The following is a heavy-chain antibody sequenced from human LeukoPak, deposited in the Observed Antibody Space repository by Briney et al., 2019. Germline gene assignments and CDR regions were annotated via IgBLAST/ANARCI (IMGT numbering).Heavy chain of an antibody. CDR3: ARHAGYSFDY. Sequence: SETLSLTCTVSGGSISSSSYYWGWIRQPPGTGLEWIGSIYYSGSTYYNPSLKSRVTISVDTSKNQFSLKLSSVTAADTAVYYCARHAGYSFDYWGQGTLVTVSS. D-gene: IGHD5-24*01. J-gene: IGHJ4*02. V-gene: IGHV4-39*01. CDR2: IYYSGST. CDR1: GGSISSSSYY.